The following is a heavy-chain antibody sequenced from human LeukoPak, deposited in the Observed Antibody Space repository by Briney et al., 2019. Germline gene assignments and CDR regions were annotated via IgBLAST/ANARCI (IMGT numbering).Heavy chain of an antibody. J-gene: IGHJ3*02. V-gene: IGHV3-21*01. CDR3: ARARPPYYYDSSGYTRGAFDI. D-gene: IGHD3-22*01. CDR1: GFTFSSYS. Sequence: GGSLRLSCAASGFTFSSYSMNWVRQAPGKGLEWVSSISSSSSYIYYADSVKGRFTISRDNAKNSLYLRMNSLRAEDTAVYYCARARPPYYYDSSGYTRGAFDIWGQGTMVTVSS. CDR2: ISSSSSYI.